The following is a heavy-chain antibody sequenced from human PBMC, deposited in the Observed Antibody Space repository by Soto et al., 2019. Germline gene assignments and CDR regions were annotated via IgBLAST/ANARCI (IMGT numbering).Heavy chain of an antibody. Sequence: GESLKISCAASGFTFSSYAMSWVRQAPGKGLEWVSAISGSGGSTYYADSVKGRFTISRDNSKNTLYLQMNSLRAEDTAVYYCAKDRNPSSSPPFDYWGQGTLVTVSS. D-gene: IGHD6-13*01. CDR1: GFTFSSYA. CDR3: AKDRNPSSSPPFDY. CDR2: ISGSGGST. V-gene: IGHV3-23*01. J-gene: IGHJ4*02.